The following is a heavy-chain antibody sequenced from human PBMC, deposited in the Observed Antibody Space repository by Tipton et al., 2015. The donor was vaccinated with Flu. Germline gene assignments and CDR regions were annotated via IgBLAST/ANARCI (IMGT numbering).Heavy chain of an antibody. J-gene: IGHJ6*02. CDR2: IYYSGST. Sequence: TLSLTCAVYGGSFSGYYWSWIRQHPGKGLEWIGYIYYSGSTYYNPSLKSRVTISVDTSKNQFSLKLSSVTAADTAVYYCARDGGLGVGTFYYYYGMDVWGQGTTVTVSS. D-gene: IGHD3-3*01. CDR1: GGSFSGYY. CDR3: ARDGGLGVGTFYYYYGMDV. V-gene: IGHV4-31*11.